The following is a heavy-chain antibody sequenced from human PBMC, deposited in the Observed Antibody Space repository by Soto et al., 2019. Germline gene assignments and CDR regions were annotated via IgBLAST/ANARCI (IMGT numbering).Heavy chain of an antibody. V-gene: IGHV4-59*01. Sequence: PSETLSLTCTVSGDSLSNYFWSWIRQPPGRGLEWIAYMSDSGNTNYNPSLKSRVTTSLDTTKNEFSLRLSSVTAADTALYYCARGSGDRTPFPLDYWGPGTLVTVSS. CDR2: MSDSGNT. J-gene: IGHJ4*02. CDR1: GDSLSNYF. CDR3: ARGSGDRTPFPLDY. D-gene: IGHD3-10*01.